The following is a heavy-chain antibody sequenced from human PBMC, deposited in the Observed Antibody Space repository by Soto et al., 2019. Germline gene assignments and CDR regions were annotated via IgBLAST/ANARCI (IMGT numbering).Heavy chain of an antibody. V-gene: IGHV3-15*01. CDR3: TTNVGQSSWWFGS. CDR2: VKSKTDSETT. J-gene: IGHJ5*02. Sequence: EVQLVESGGGLVKPGGSLRLSCAASGLTFSNAWMSWVRQAPGKGLEWVGRVKSKTDSETTNYAAPVKGRFTISRDDSENTLYLQMSSLKTEDAAVYYCTTNVGQSSWWFGSWGQGTLVTVSS. CDR1: GLTFSNAW. D-gene: IGHD2-15*01.